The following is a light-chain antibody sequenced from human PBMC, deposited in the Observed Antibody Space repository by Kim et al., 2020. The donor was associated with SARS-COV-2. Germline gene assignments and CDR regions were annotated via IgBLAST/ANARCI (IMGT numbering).Light chain of an antibody. Sequence: SYELTQPPSVSVAPGKTARITCGGNNIGSKSVHWYQQKPGQAPVLVIYYDSDRLSGIPERFSGSNSGNTATLTISMVEAGDEADYYCQAWDSSSDHRVFG. J-gene: IGLJ3*02. CDR1: NIGSKS. V-gene: IGLV3-21*04. CDR2: YDS. CDR3: QAWDSSSDHRV.